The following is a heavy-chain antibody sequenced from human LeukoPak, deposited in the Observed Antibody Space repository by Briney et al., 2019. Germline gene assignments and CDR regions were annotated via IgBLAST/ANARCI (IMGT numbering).Heavy chain of an antibody. V-gene: IGHV3-23*01. CDR1: GFTFSSYV. J-gene: IGHJ6*03. D-gene: IGHD3-10*01. CDR2: ISGSGGST. Sequence: GGSLRRSCAASGFTFSSYVMSWVRQAPGKGLEWVSAISGSGGSTYYADSVKGRYTISRDNSKNTLYLQMNSLRAEDTAVYYCAKEWHRVAVNYMDVWGKGATVTVSS. CDR3: AKEWHRVAVNYMDV.